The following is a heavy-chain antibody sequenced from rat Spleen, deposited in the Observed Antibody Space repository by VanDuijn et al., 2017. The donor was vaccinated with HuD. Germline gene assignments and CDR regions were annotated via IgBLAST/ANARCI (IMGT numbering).Heavy chain of an antibody. V-gene: IGHV3-1*01. Sequence: EVQLQESGPGLVKPSQSLSLTCSVTGYSITSNYWGWIRKFPGNKMEWMGYISYSGSTGYHPSLKSRVSITRDTSKNQFFLQVNSVTTEDTATYYCARGAGVDYWGQGVMVTVSS. CDR2: ISYSGST. CDR1: GYSITSNY. CDR3: ARGAGVDY. J-gene: IGHJ2*01. D-gene: IGHD5-1*01.